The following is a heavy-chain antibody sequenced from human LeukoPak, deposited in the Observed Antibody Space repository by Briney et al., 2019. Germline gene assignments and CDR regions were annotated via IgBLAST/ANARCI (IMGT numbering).Heavy chain of an antibody. J-gene: IGHJ3*02. Sequence: GGSLRLSCAASGFTFSNAWMSWVRQAPGKGLEWVGRIKSKTDGGTTDYAAPVKGRFTISRDDSKNTLYLQMNSLKTEDTAVYYCTTAPRGYCSGGSCSYAFDIWGQGTMVTVSS. CDR3: TTAPRGYCSGGSCSYAFDI. CDR1: GFTFSNAW. CDR2: IKSKTDGGTT. D-gene: IGHD2-15*01. V-gene: IGHV3-15*01.